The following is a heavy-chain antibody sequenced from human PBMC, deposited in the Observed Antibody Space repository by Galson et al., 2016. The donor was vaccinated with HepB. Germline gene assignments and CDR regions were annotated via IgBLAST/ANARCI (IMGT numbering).Heavy chain of an antibody. V-gene: IGHV1-8*01. Sequence: SVKVSCKASGSTLTSYDIDWVRQATGQGLEWMGWMNPNSGNTGYAQKFQGRVTMTRDNSINTAYMELGGLRSEDTAVYYRVPHLTETPDYFHFWGQGTLVTVST. CDR1: GSTLTSYD. D-gene: IGHD1-20*01. CDR3: VPHLTETPDYFHF. CDR2: MNPNSGNT. J-gene: IGHJ4*02.